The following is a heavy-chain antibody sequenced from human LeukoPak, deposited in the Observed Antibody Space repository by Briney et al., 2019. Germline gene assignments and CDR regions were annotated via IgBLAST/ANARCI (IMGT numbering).Heavy chain of an antibody. J-gene: IGHJ4*02. Sequence: SETLSLTCAVSGGSISSGGYSWSWIRQPPGKGLEWIGYIYYSGSTYYNPSLKSRVTISVDTSKNQFSLKLSSVTAADTAVYYCASYYYGSGSYYADYWGQGTLVTVSS. CDR2: IYYSGST. CDR1: GGSISSGGYS. V-gene: IGHV4-30-4*07. D-gene: IGHD3-10*01. CDR3: ASYYYGSGSYYADY.